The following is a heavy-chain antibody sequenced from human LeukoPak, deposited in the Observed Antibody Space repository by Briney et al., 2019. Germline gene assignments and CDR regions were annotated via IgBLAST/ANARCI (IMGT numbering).Heavy chain of an antibody. CDR2: IYYSGST. CDR3: TRLGTLRGVDV. Sequence: SETLSLTCTVSGGSISNSNYYWGWIRRHPEKGLEWIGSIYYSGSTFYRASLKSRATISADTSKNQFSLRLSFVTAADTAVYYCTRLGTLRGVDVWGQGTTVIVSS. CDR1: GGSISNSNYY. D-gene: IGHD1-1*01. V-gene: IGHV4-39*01. J-gene: IGHJ6*02.